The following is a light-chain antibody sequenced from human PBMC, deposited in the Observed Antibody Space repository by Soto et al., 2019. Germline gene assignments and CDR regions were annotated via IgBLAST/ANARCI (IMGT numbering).Light chain of an antibody. CDR1: QSINTW. CDR3: QQYTSYYS. CDR2: KAS. V-gene: IGKV1-5*03. J-gene: IGKJ2*03. Sequence: DIQMTQSPATLSASVGDTVNITCRASQSINTWLAWYQQKPGKAPTLLIYKASTLHSGVPSRFSGSGSGADFTLTISSLQPDDFGTFYCQQYTSYYSFGQGTKLEIK.